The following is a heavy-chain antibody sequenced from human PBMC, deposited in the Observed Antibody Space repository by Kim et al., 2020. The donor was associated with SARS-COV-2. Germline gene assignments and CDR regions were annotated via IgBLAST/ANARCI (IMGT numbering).Heavy chain of an antibody. J-gene: IGHJ3*02. Sequence: YAQKSQGRVTMTRDTSTRPVYMELSSLRSEDTAVYYCARGVGASSDAFDIWGQGTMVTVSS. D-gene: IGHD1-26*01. CDR3: ARGVGASSDAFDI. V-gene: IGHV1-46*01.